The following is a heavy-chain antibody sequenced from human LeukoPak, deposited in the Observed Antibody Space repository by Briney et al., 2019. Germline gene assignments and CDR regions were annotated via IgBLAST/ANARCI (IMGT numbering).Heavy chain of an antibody. V-gene: IGHV3-48*01. Sequence: GGSLRLSCEASGFTFSNYGMSWVRLAPGKGLEWVSYIGSTSITIYYAHSVEGRFTISRDNAKNSLYLQMSSLRVEDTAVYYCARGPLYDITGSYGLWGQGTLVTVSS. CDR2: IGSTSITI. CDR1: GFTFSNYG. J-gene: IGHJ4*02. CDR3: ARGPLYDITGSYGL. D-gene: IGHD2-8*01.